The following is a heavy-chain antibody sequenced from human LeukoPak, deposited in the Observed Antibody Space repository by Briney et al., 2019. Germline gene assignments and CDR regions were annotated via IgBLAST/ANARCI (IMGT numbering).Heavy chain of an antibody. CDR1: GYTLIELS. J-gene: IGHJ4*02. CDR2: FDPEDGET. D-gene: IGHD3-10*01. Sequence: ASVKVSCKVSGYTLIELSMHWVRQAPGKGLEWMGGFDPEDGETIYAQKFQGRVTMTRDTSISTAYMELSRLRSDDTAVYYCARSPYGSGSYPQYWGQGTLVTVSS. V-gene: IGHV1-24*01. CDR3: ARSPYGSGSYPQY.